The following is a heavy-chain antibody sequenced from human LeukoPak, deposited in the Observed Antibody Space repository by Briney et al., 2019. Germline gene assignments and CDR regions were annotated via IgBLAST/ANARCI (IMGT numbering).Heavy chain of an antibody. CDR3: AKDTQYGDYLC. V-gene: IGHV3-23*01. Sequence: GGSLRLSCAASGFTFSSYAMSWVRQAPGKGLEWVSAISGSGGSTYYADSVKGRFTISGDNSKNTLYLQMNSLRAEDTAVYYCAKDTQYGDYLCWGQGTLVTVSS. J-gene: IGHJ4*02. D-gene: IGHD4-17*01. CDR2: ISGSGGST. CDR1: GFTFSSYA.